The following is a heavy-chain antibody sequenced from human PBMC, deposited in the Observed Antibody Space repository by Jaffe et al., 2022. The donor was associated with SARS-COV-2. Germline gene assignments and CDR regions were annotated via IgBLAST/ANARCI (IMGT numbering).Heavy chain of an antibody. V-gene: IGHV4-59*01. CDR1: GGSISTYY. CDR3: ARDRRSSSCYDY. D-gene: IGHD2-2*01. CDR2: ISYTGST. Sequence: QVQLQESGPGLVKPSETLSLTCTVSGGSISTYYWSWIRQPPGRGLEWIGFISYTGSTNYNPSLKSRVTISVDTSKNQFSLKLTSVTAADTAVYYCARDRRSSSCYDYWGQGTLVTVSS. J-gene: IGHJ4*02.